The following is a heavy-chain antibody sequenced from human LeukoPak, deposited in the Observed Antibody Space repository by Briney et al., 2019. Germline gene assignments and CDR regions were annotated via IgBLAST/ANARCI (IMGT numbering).Heavy chain of an antibody. V-gene: IGHV3-23*01. CDR1: GFTFSNYA. Sequence: GGSLRLSCAASGFTFSNYAMTWVRQAPGKGLEWVSSLTSSGDDTYYSDSVKGRFTISRDNSRNTLYLHMNSLRAEDTAVYYCSKGNSYYYFDYWGQGILVTVSS. CDR3: SKGNSYYYFDY. CDR2: LTSSGDDT. J-gene: IGHJ4*02. D-gene: IGHD4-11*01.